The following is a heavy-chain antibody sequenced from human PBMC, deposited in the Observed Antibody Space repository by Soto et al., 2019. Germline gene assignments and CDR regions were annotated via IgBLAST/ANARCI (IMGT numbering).Heavy chain of an antibody. CDR2: IRSKANSYAT. D-gene: IGHD3-3*01. CDR3: TRDRYIEYYAFWSGYFPGKTPDY. CDR1: GFTFSGSA. V-gene: IGHV3-73*01. Sequence: GGSLRLSCAASGFTFSGSAMHWVRQASGKGLEWVGRIRSKANSYATAYAASVKGRFTISRDDSTNTAYLQMNSLKTEDTAVYYCTRDRYIEYYAFWSGYFPGKTPDYWGQGTLVTVSS. J-gene: IGHJ4*02.